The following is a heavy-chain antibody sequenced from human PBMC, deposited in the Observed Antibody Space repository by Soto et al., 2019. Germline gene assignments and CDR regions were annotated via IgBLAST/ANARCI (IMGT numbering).Heavy chain of an antibody. V-gene: IGHV1-18*01. D-gene: IGHD3-16*01. Sequence: QVQLVQCGDEVKKPGASVKVSCKASSYIFVNCGIGWVRQARGQGIEWMGWISPYTGNTHSATKVQGRLTMTTDTSTSTAYMDLGSLTSVDTAVYYCVMVDNYVTPTPQDVWGQGTTVTVSS. CDR3: VMVDNYVTPTPQDV. J-gene: IGHJ6*02. CDR2: ISPYTGNT. CDR1: SYIFVNCG.